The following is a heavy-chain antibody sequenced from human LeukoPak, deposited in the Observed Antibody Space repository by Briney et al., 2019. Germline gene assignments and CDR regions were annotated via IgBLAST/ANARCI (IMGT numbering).Heavy chain of an antibody. Sequence: PGGSLRLSCAASGFTFSSYGMHWVRQAPGKGLEWVAFIRYDGSNKYYADSVKGRFTISRDNSKNTLYLQMNSLRAEDTAVYYCAKDRGAAGDWFDPWGQGTLVTVSS. V-gene: IGHV3-30*02. CDR1: GFTFSSYG. D-gene: IGHD1-26*01. CDR3: AKDRGAAGDWFDP. CDR2: IRYDGSNK. J-gene: IGHJ5*02.